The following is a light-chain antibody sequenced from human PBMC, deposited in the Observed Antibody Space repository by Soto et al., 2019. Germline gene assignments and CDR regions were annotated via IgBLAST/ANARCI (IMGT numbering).Light chain of an antibody. Sequence: QSALTQPPSVSGSPGQSVTISCTGTSSDVGSYNRFSWYQQSPGTAPKLIIYDVTYRPAGVPDRFSGSKSGTTAALTISGPQAEDETYYYCRSYRTSSYLVFGGGTKLTVL. CDR3: RSYRTSSYLV. J-gene: IGLJ2*01. CDR1: SSDVGSYNR. CDR2: DVT. V-gene: IGLV2-18*02.